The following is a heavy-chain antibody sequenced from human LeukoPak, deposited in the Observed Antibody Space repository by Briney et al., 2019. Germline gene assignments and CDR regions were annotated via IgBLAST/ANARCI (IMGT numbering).Heavy chain of an antibody. CDR3: IWLGESPNIDY. D-gene: IGHD3-10*01. CDR1: GFTFSGSA. CDR2: IRSKSNNYAT. Sequence: SGGSLRLSCAASGFTFSGSAMHWVRQASGKGLGWVGRIRSKSNNYATAYAASVKGRFTISRDDSKNTAYLQMNSLKTEDTAVYYCIWLGESPNIDYWGQGTLVTVSS. J-gene: IGHJ4*02. V-gene: IGHV3-73*01.